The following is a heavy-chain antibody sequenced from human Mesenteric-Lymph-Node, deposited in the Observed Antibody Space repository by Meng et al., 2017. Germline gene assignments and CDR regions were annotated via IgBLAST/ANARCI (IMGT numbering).Heavy chain of an antibody. D-gene: IGHD3-22*01. CDR3: ARDGYYDSSGYPDC. CDR2: MDTSGYT. V-gene: IGHV4-61*02. J-gene: IGHJ4*02. Sequence: SETLSPTCTVSGGSISSNSYYWSWILQPAGKGLEWIGRMDTSGYTNYNPSLKNRVTMSVDTSKNPFSLKLSSVTAADTAVYYCARDGYYDSSGYPDCWGQGTLVTVSS. CDR1: GGSISSNSYY.